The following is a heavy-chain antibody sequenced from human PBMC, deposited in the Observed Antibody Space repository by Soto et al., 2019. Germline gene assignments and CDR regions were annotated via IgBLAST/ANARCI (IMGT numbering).Heavy chain of an antibody. CDR1: GYTFTSYA. CDR2: INAGNGNT. V-gene: IGHV1-3*01. Sequence: ASVTVSCQASGYTFTSYAMHWVRQAPGQRLEWMGWINAGNGNTKYSQKFQDRVTMTTATSTNTVFLELRSLKSDDTAIYYCARDRLRGYDSSGFYSWGQGTMVTVSS. D-gene: IGHD3-22*01. J-gene: IGHJ4*02. CDR3: ARDRLRGYDSSGFYS.